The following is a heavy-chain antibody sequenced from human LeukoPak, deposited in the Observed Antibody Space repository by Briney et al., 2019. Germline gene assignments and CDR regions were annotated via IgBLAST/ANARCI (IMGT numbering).Heavy chain of an antibody. J-gene: IGHJ4*02. Sequence: GGSLRLSCAASGFTFSDYYMSWVRQAPGKGLEWVSSISSSSSYIYYADSVKGRFTISRDNAKNSLYLQMNSLRAEDTAVYYCARDTCSGGSCYLDWGQGTLVTVSS. CDR3: ARDTCSGGSCYLD. V-gene: IGHV3-11*06. D-gene: IGHD2-15*01. CDR1: GFTFSDYY. CDR2: ISSSSSYI.